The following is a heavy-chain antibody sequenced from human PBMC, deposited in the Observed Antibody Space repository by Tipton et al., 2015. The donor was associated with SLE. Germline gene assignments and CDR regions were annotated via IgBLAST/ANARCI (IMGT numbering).Heavy chain of an antibody. CDR1: GGSFSGYY. CDR2: INHSGST. Sequence: TLSLTCAVYGGSFSGYYWSWIRQPPGKGLEWIGEINHSGSTNYNPSLKSRVTISVDTSKNQFSLKLSSVTAADTTVYYCARAPIPNDRSGSGWFDPGGKGTLVTVST. CDR3: ARAPIPNDRSGSGWFDP. J-gene: IGHJ5*02. D-gene: IGHD3-22*01. V-gene: IGHV4-34*01.